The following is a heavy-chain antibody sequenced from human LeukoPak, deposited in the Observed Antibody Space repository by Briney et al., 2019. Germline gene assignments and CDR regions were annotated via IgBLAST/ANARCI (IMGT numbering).Heavy chain of an antibody. CDR3: ARDHNYAFDN. V-gene: IGHV3-48*04. CDR2: IGIESGNT. D-gene: IGHD1-1*01. J-gene: IGHJ4*02. CDR1: GFPFIDYS. Sequence: GGFLRLSCTASGFPFIDYSMNWVRQAPGKGLEWISYIGIESGNTNYADSVKGRFPISADNAKKSLYLQMNSLRVEDTAVYYCARDHNYAFDNWGQGTLVSVSS.